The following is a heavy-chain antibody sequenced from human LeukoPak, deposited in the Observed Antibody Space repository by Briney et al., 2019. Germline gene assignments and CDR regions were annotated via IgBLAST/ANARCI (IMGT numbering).Heavy chain of an antibody. Sequence: PGGSLRLSCAASGFTFSSYWMSWVRQAPGKGLEWVANIKQDGSEKYYVDSVKGRFTISRDNAKNSLYLQMNSLRAEDTAVYYCARGAAGSSRTYYYMDVWGKGTTVTVSS. CDR1: GFTFSSYW. J-gene: IGHJ6*03. D-gene: IGHD6-13*01. V-gene: IGHV3-7*04. CDR2: IKQDGSEK. CDR3: ARGAAGSSRTYYYMDV.